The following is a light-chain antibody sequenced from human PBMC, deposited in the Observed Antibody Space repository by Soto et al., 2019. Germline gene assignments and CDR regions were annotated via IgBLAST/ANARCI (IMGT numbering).Light chain of an antibody. J-gene: IGLJ2*01. V-gene: IGLV7-46*01. CDR2: NTN. Sequence: QAVVTQEPSLTVSPGGTVTLTRGSSTGAVTSGHYAYWFQQKPGQAPRTLIHNTNKKHSWTPARFSGSLLGGKAALTLSGAQPEDEADYYCLLYYVVAVVFGGGTKVTVL. CDR3: LLYYVVAVV. CDR1: TGAVTSGHY.